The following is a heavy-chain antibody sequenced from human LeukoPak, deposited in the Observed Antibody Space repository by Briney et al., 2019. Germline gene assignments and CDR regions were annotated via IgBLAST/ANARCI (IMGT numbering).Heavy chain of an antibody. CDR1: GFTFSSYG. D-gene: IGHD5-24*01. Sequence: GGTLRLSCAASGFTFSSYGMSWVRQAPGKGLEWVSAISGSGGSTYYADSVKGRFTISRDNSKNTLYLQMNSLRAGDTAVYYCARTIEMATISYFDYWGQGTLVTVSS. CDR3: ARTIEMATISYFDY. CDR2: ISGSGGST. V-gene: IGHV3-23*01. J-gene: IGHJ4*02.